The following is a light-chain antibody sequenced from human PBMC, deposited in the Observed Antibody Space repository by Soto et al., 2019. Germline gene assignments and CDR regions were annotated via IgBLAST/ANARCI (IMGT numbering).Light chain of an antibody. V-gene: IGLV1-44*01. CDR1: FSNIGDNA. CDR3: AAWDDSLNAL. Sequence: QSALTXPPSLSATPGQRVNISCSGSFSNIGDNAVNWYQQLPGAAPKLLIYLNDQRPSGVPDRFSGSKSGTSAFLAISGLQSEDEADYYCAAWDDSLNALFGTGTKVTVL. J-gene: IGLJ1*01. CDR2: LND.